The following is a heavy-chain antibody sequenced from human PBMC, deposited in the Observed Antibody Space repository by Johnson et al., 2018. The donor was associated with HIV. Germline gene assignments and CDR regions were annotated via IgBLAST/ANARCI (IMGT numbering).Heavy chain of an antibody. CDR1: GFTFSSYA. Sequence: QVQLVESGGGVVQPGRSLRLSCAASGFTFSSYAMHWVRQAPGKGLEWVAVISYDGSNKYYADSVKGRFTISRDNSKNTLYLQMNSLRAEDTAVYYCARDFKDSSSWYGAFDIWGQVTMVTVSS. D-gene: IGHD6-13*01. V-gene: IGHV3-30-3*01. CDR2: ISYDGSNK. J-gene: IGHJ3*02. CDR3: ARDFKDSSSWYGAFDI.